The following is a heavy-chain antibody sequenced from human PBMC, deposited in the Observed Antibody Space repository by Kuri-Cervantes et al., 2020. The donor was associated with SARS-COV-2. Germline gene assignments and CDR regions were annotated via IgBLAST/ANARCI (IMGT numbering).Heavy chain of an antibody. V-gene: IGHV4-39*01. D-gene: IGHD6-19*01. Sequence: GSLRLSCTVSGGSISSSSYYWGWIRQPPGKGLEWFGSIYYGGSTYYNPSLKSRVTISVDTSKNQFSLKLSSVTAADTAVYYCASDHIAVAGTGDYWGQGTLVTVSS. CDR1: GGSISSSSYY. J-gene: IGHJ4*02. CDR2: IYYGGST. CDR3: ASDHIAVAGTGDY.